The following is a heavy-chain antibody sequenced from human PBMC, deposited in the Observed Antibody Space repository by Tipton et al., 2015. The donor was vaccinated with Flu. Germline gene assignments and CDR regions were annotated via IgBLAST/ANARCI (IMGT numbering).Heavy chain of an antibody. Sequence: TLSLTCTVSGGSISSYYWSWIRQPPGKGLECIGYIDYSGSTNYNPSLKSRVTISVDTSKNQFSLKLSSVTAADTAVYYCARVRGPGWELPVLDYWGQGTLVTVSS. D-gene: IGHD1-26*01. V-gene: IGHV4-59*01. CDR1: GGSISSYY. CDR3: ARVRGPGWELPVLDY. CDR2: IDYSGST. J-gene: IGHJ4*02.